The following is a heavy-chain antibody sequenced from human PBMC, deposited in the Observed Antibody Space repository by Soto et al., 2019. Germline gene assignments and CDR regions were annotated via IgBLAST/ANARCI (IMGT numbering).Heavy chain of an antibody. D-gene: IGHD1-26*01. CDR1: GGSISSYC. V-gene: IGHV4-59*01. Sequence: QVQLQESGPGLVKPSETLSLTCTVSGGSISSYCWSWVRQPPGEGLGWIANICNSGGTNYNPSLNSRVVISVDTSRNQFSLKLSSVTAADTAVYYCARGVGRYGSNLNYWGHGTLVTVSS. CDR2: ICNSGGT. J-gene: IGHJ4*01. CDR3: ARGVGRYGSNLNY.